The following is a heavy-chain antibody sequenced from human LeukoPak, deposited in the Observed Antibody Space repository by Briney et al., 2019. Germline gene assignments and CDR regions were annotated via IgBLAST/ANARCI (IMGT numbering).Heavy chain of an antibody. CDR2: ISSSSSTI. J-gene: IGHJ4*02. CDR3: ARGSVAVVAATFFY. Sequence: PGGSLRLSCAASRFTFSSYSMNWVRQAPGKGLEWVSYISSSSSTIYYADSVKGRFTVSRDNAKNSLYLQMNSLRAEDTAVYYCARGSVAVVAATFFYWGQGTLVTVSS. CDR1: RFTFSSYS. D-gene: IGHD2-15*01. V-gene: IGHV3-48*01.